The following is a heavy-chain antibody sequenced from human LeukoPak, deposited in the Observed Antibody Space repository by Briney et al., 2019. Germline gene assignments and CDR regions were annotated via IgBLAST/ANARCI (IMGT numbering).Heavy chain of an antibody. CDR1: GYTFTSYY. D-gene: IGHD3-3*01. Sequence: HAASVKVSCKASGYTFTSYYTHWVRQAPGQGLEWMGWISAYNGNTNYAQKLQGRVTMTTDTSTSTAYMELRSLRSDDTAVYYCARAPDLFGVVYRLTYYYYYMDVWGKGTTVTVSS. V-gene: IGHV1-18*04. CDR2: ISAYNGNT. CDR3: ARAPDLFGVVYRLTYYYYYMDV. J-gene: IGHJ6*03.